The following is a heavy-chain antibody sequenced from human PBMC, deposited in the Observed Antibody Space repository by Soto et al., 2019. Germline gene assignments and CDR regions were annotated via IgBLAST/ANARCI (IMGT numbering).Heavy chain of an antibody. Sequence: QITLKESGPTLVKPTQTLTLTCTFSGFSLSTGGVSVGWIRQSPGKALEWLALIYWDHNNRYSPALQSRLTITEDTSKNQVVLTMTNLDPVDTDTYYCAHRRDHWFDPWGQGTLVTVSS. CDR2: IYWDHNN. V-gene: IGHV2-5*02. J-gene: IGHJ5*02. CDR3: AHRRDHWFDP. CDR1: GFSLSTGGVS.